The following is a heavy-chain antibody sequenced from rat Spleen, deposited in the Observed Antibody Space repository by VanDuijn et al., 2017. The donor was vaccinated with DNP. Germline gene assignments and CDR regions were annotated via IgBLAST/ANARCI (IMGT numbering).Heavy chain of an antibody. Sequence: EVQLVESGGGPVQPGRSLKLSCVASGFIFSNYWMTWIRQAPGKGLEWVASISNTGGGNTYYRDSVKGRFTISRDNAKNTQYLQMNSLRSEDTATYYCTRQLGLDYWGQGVMVTVSS. CDR1: GFIFSNYW. J-gene: IGHJ2*01. CDR2: ISNTGGGNT. CDR3: TRQLGLDY. D-gene: IGHD5-1*01. V-gene: IGHV5-31*01.